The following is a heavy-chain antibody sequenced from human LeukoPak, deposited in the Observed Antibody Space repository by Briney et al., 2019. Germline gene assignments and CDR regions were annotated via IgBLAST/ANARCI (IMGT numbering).Heavy chain of an antibody. Sequence: PGGSLRLSCAASGFTFSSYAMHWVRQAPGKGLEWVAVISYDGSNKYYADSVKGRFTISRDNSKNTLYLQMNSLRAEDTAVYYCARDNYDILTGPTPPGEIFDYWGQGTLVTVSS. V-gene: IGHV3-30-3*01. J-gene: IGHJ4*02. D-gene: IGHD3-9*01. CDR2: ISYDGSNK. CDR1: GFTFSSYA. CDR3: ARDNYDILTGPTPPGEIFDY.